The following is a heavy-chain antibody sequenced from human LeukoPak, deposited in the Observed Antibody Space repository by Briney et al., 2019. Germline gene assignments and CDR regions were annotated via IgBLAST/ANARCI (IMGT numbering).Heavy chain of an antibody. CDR2: ISGSGGST. J-gene: IGHJ4*02. CDR1: GFTFSSYA. Sequence: GGSLRLSCAAYGFTFSSYAMSWVRQAPGKGLEWVSAISGSGGSTYYADSVKGRFTISRDNSKNTLYLQMNSLRDEDTAVYYCAKDLVARIGTFDYWGQGTLVTVSS. CDR3: AKDLVARIGTFDY. D-gene: IGHD5-12*01. V-gene: IGHV3-23*01.